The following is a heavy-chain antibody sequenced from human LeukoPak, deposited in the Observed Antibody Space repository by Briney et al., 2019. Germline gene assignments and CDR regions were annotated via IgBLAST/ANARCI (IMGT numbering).Heavy chain of an antibody. Sequence: PGRSLRLSCAASGFSLSPYGMNWVRQAPGKGLEWVGGIKFDGIQEFYADSVKGRFTVSKDTSKNTLHLQMDSLRAGDTAVYYCASGSLGHYYDSSGYEYWGQGTLVTVSS. CDR2: IKFDGIQE. V-gene: IGHV3-33*05. CDR3: ASGSLGHYYDSSGYEY. D-gene: IGHD3-22*01. J-gene: IGHJ4*02. CDR1: GFSLSPYG.